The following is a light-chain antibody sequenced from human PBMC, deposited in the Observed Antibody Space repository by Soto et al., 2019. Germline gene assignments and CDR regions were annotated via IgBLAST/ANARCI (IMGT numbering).Light chain of an antibody. Sequence: QSVLTQPASVSGSPGQSITISCTGTSSDVGGYNYVSWYQQHPGKAPKPMIYEVSNRPSGVSNRFSGSKSGNTASLTISGLQAEDEADYYCSSHTSSSTLVFGGGTKVTVL. CDR1: SSDVGGYNY. V-gene: IGLV2-14*01. J-gene: IGLJ2*01. CDR3: SSHTSSSTLV. CDR2: EVS.